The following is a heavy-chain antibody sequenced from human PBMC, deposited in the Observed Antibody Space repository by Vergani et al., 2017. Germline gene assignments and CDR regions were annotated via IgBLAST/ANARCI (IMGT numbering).Heavy chain of an antibody. V-gene: IGHV3-33*01. CDR2: TWYDGNNK. CDR1: GFTFNQYG. D-gene: IGHD3-16*01. CDR3: ARDLRLRCNRVDP. Sequence: QVQLVESGGGVVQPGRSLRLSCAASGFTFNQYGMHWVRQAPGKGLEWVAVTWYDGNNKQYADSVKGRFTISRDNSKSTMYLQMNSLRDEDTGVYYCARDLRLRCNRVDPWGQGTLVTVSS. J-gene: IGHJ5*02.